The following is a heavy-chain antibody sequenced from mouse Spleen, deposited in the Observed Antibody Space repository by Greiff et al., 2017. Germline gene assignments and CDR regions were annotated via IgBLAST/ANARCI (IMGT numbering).Heavy chain of an antibody. Sequence: VQLQQSGAELARPGASVKMSCKASGYTFTSYTMHWVKQRPGQGLEWIGYINPSSGYTKYNQKFKDKATLTADKSSSTAYMQLSSLTSEDSAVYYCARGGSTSMDYWGQGTSVTVSS. V-gene: IGHV1-4*01. CDR1: GYTFTSYT. CDR2: INPSSGYT. CDR3: ARGGSTSMDY. D-gene: IGHD1-1*01. J-gene: IGHJ4*01.